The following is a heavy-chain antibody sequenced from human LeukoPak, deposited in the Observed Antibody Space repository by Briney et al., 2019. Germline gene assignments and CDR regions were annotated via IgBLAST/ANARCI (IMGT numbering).Heavy chain of an antibody. CDR3: ARDHGDGYNPVDY. V-gene: IGHV3-23*01. J-gene: IGHJ4*02. Sequence: GGSLRLSCAASGFTFSSYAMSWVRQAPGKGLEWVSTISGSGGSIYYADSVKGRFTISRDNAKNTLYLQMNSLRAEDTAVYYCARDHGDGYNPVDYWGQGTLVTVSS. CDR2: ISGSGGSI. D-gene: IGHD5-24*01. CDR1: GFTFSSYA.